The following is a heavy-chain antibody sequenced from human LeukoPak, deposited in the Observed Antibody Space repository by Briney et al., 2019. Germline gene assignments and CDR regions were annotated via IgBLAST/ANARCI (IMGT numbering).Heavy chain of an antibody. CDR2: ISGSGGGT. CDR1: GFTFNSFV. Sequence: GGSLRLSCAASGFTFNSFVITWVRQAPGKGLEWVSAISGSGGGTYYADSVKGRFTISGDNSKNTLYLQMNSLRAEDTAVYYCAKLLVTTEGFDYWGQGTLVTVSS. D-gene: IGHD4-17*01. J-gene: IGHJ4*02. CDR3: AKLLVTTEGFDY. V-gene: IGHV3-23*01.